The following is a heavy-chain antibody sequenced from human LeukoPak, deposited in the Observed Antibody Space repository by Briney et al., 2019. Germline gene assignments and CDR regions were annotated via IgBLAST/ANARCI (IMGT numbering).Heavy chain of an antibody. CDR2: IIGSGGIT. J-gene: IGHJ4*02. CDR3: AKVGESGYDLDC. Sequence: PGGSLRLSCGASGFTFSTYGMSWVRQAPGKGVEWVSGIIGSGGITSYADSVKGRFTISRDNSKNTLYLQMNSLRVGDTAVYYCAKVGESGYDLDCWGQGTLVTVSS. D-gene: IGHD5-12*01. CDR1: GFTFSTYG. V-gene: IGHV3-23*01.